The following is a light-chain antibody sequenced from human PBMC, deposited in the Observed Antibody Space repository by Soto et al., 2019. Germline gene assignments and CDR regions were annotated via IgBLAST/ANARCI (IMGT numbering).Light chain of an antibody. CDR1: SGDVGGYNF. CDR3: CSYGGSYTWV. J-gene: IGLJ3*02. Sequence: QSALTQPRSVSGSPGQSVTISCSGTSGDVGGYNFVSWYQQHPGKAPTLVIFDVSQRPSGVPDRFSGSKSGSTASLTISGLQAGDEADYYCCSYGGSYTWVFGGGTKVTVL. CDR2: DVS. V-gene: IGLV2-11*01.